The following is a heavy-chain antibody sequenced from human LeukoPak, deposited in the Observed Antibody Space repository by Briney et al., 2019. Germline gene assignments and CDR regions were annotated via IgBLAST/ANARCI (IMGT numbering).Heavy chain of an antibody. V-gene: IGHV3-53*01. CDR3: ARDLGYDFWSGYSSPIDY. Sequence: GGSLRLSCAASGFTVSSNYMSWVRQAPGKGLEWVSVIYSGGSTYYADSVKGRFTISRDNSKNTLYLQMNSLRAEDTAVYYCARDLGYDFWSGYSSPIDYWGQGTLVTVSS. CDR1: GFTVSSNY. CDR2: IYSGGST. J-gene: IGHJ4*02. D-gene: IGHD3-3*01.